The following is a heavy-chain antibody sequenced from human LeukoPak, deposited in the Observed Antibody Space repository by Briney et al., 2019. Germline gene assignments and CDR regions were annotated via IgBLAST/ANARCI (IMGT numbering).Heavy chain of an antibody. CDR3: ARSAAGTYY. CDR1: GFTFSSYS. V-gene: IGHV3-21*01. D-gene: IGHD1-1*01. CDR2: ISSSSSYK. Sequence: PGVSLRLSCVASGFTFSSYSMNWVRQAPGKGLEWVSSISSSSSYKYYTDSVKGRFTISRDNAKNSLYLQMNSLRAEDTAVYYCARSAAGTYYWGQGTLVTVSS. J-gene: IGHJ4*02.